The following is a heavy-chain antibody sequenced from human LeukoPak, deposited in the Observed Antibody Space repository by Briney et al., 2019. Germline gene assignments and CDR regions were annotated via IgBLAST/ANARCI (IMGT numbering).Heavy chain of an antibody. CDR3: ARVGGSGSFDS. CDR2: ISGSGGST. D-gene: IGHD6-19*01. J-gene: IGHJ4*02. V-gene: IGHV3-23*01. CDR1: GFTFSSYG. Sequence: GGSLRLSCAASGFTFSSYGMSWVRQAPGKGLEWVSAISGSGGSTYYADSVKGRFTISRDISKNTLYLQMGSLSPEDMAVYYCARVGGSGSFDSWGQGTLVSVSS.